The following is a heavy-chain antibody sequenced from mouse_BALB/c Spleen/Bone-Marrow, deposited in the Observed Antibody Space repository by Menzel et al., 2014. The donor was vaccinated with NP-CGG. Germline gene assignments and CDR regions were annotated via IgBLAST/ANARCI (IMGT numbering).Heavy chain of an antibody. CDR3: ARDYRYDAWFAY. D-gene: IGHD2-14*01. Sequence: VQLQQSGPELVKPGASVRISCKASGYTFASYYIHWVKQRPGQGLEWIGWIYPGNVNTKYNEKFKGKATLTADKSPSTAYMQLSCLTSEDSAVYFCARDYRYDAWFAYWGQGTLVTVSA. CDR1: GYTFASYY. CDR2: IYPGNVNT. V-gene: IGHV1S56*01. J-gene: IGHJ3*01.